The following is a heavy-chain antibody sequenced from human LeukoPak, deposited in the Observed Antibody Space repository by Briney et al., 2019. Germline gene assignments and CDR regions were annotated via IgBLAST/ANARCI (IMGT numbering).Heavy chain of an antibody. CDR1: GFTFSSYA. Sequence: GGSLRLSCAASGFTFSSYAMHWVRQAPGKGLEYVSAISSNGGSTYYANSVKGRFTISRDNSKNTLYLQMGSLRAEGMAVYYCAREDVDTAMVDYWGQGTLVTVSS. D-gene: IGHD5-18*01. J-gene: IGHJ4*02. CDR2: ISSNGGST. V-gene: IGHV3-64*01. CDR3: AREDVDTAMVDY.